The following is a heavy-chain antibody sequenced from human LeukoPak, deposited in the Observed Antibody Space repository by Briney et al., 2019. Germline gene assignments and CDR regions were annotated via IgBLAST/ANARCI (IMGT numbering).Heavy chain of an antibody. CDR3: ARDRRRYDILTGPGAYYYYYGMDV. CDR2: TSYDGSIK. CDR1: GFTFSIYG. D-gene: IGHD3-9*01. V-gene: IGHV3-30*03. J-gene: IGHJ6*02. Sequence: PGGSLRLSCAASGFTFSIYGMHWVRQAPGKGLEWVAVTSYDGSIKYYADSVKGRFTISRDNSKNTLYLQMNSLRAEDTAVYYCARDRRRYDILTGPGAYYYYYGMDVWGQGTTVTVSS.